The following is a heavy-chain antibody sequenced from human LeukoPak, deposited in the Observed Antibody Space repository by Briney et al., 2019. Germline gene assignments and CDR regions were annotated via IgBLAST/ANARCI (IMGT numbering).Heavy chain of an antibody. J-gene: IGHJ4*02. V-gene: IGHV4-39*01. Sequence: SETLSLTCTVSGGSISGSNYYWDWIRQPPGKGLEWIGRKYQSGSTYYNPSLKSRVTMSGDTSKNQFSLKLSSVTAADTAVYFCATGGGLAVSHIWGQGTLVTVSS. CDR3: ATGGGLAVSHI. CDR2: KYQSGST. D-gene: IGHD5/OR15-5a*01. CDR1: GGSISGSNYY.